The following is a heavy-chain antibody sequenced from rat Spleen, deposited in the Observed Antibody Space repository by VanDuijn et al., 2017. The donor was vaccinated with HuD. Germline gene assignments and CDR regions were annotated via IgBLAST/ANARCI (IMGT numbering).Heavy chain of an antibody. J-gene: IGHJ2*01. Sequence: EVQLVESGGGLVQPGRSLKLSCAASGFTFSNYGMAWVRQTPTKGLEWVASISTGGANTYYRDSVKGRFTISRDNAKNTQYLQMDSLRSEDTATYYCATSDYDDGAYYYGGYFDYWGQGVMVTVSS. CDR2: ISTGGANT. CDR3: ATSDYDDGAYYYGGYFDY. D-gene: IGHD1-12*02. CDR1: GFTFSNYG. V-gene: IGHV5S14*01.